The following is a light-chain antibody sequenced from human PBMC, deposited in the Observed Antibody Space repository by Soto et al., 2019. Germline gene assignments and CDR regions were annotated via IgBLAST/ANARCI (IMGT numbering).Light chain of an antibody. CDR3: SSYTSSSTLL. CDR1: SSDVGGYNY. J-gene: IGLJ1*01. V-gene: IGLV2-14*01. Sequence: QSVRTQPASVSGAPGQASTISCTGTSSDVGGYNYVSWYQQHPGKAPKLMIYDVSNRPSGVSNRFSGSKSGNTASLTISGLQAEDEADYYCSSYTSSSTLLFGTGTKVTVL. CDR2: DVS.